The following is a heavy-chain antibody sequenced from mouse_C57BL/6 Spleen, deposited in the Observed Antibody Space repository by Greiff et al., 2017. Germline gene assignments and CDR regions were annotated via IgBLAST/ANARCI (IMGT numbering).Heavy chain of an antibody. J-gene: IGHJ1*03. D-gene: IGHD1-2*01. CDR2: INYDGSST. V-gene: IGHV5-16*01. CDR1: GFTFSDYY. Sequence: EVMLVESEGGLVQPGSSMKLSCTASGFTFSDYYMAWVRQVPEKGLEWVANINYDGSSTYYLDSLKSRFIISRDNAKNILYLQMSSLKSEDTATYYCARVGLRRYFDVWGTGTTVTVSS. CDR3: ARVGLRRYFDV.